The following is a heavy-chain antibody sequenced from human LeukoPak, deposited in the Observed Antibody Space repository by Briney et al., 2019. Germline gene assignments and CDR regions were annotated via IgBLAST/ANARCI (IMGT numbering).Heavy chain of an antibody. CDR3: ARANYLSDAFDI. J-gene: IGHJ3*02. CDR1: GYTFTDYY. D-gene: IGHD5-24*01. CDR2: ISGYDGTT. V-gene: IGHV1-18*04. Sequence: GASVKVSCKASGYTFTDYYMHWVRQAPGQGLEWMGWISGYDGTTNYAQNLQGRVIMTRDTSTDTAYMDLRSLRFDDTAVYYCARANYLSDAFDIWGQGTVVAVSS.